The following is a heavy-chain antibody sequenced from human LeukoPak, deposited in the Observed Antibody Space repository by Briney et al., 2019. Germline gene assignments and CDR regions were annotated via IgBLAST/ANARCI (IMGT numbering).Heavy chain of an antibody. J-gene: IGHJ5*02. Sequence: GASVKVSCKASGYTFTSYGISWVRQAPGQGLEWMGWISAYNGNTNYAQKLQGRVTMTTDTSTSTAYMELRSLRSDDTAVDYCAREPGRVGATDWFDPWGQGTLVTVSS. V-gene: IGHV1-18*01. CDR3: AREPGRVGATDWFDP. CDR1: GYTFTSYG. D-gene: IGHD1-26*01. CDR2: ISAYNGNT.